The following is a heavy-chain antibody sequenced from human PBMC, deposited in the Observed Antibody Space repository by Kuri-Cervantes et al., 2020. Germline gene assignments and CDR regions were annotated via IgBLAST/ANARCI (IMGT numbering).Heavy chain of an antibody. V-gene: IGHV3-7*01. CDR2: MQKDGSEK. CDR1: GFTFSSCW. CDR3: ARGGKWLDM. Sequence: GESLKISCAASGFTFSSCWMSWVRQAPGRGLEWVANMQKDGSEKNYVDSVKGRFTISRDNTRNSVYLQMNSLRGEDAAVYYCARGGKWLDMRGRGTLVTVSS. J-gene: IGHJ4*03. D-gene: IGHD6-19*01.